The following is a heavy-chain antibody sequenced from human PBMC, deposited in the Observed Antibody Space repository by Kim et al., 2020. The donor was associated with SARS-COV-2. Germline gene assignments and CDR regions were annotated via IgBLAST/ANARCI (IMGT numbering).Heavy chain of an antibody. J-gene: IGHJ2*01. CDR1: GFTFSSYC. CDR2: ISPSGDST. CDR3: AKTLTLQLTYNWYFDL. Sequence: GGSLRLSCAASGFTFSSYCMTWVRQAPGKGLEWVSGISPSGDSTFYADSVKGRFTISRDNSKNTLYLQMNSLRAEDTAVYFCAKTLTLQLTYNWYFDLWGRGTRVTVSS. V-gene: IGHV3-23*01. D-gene: IGHD2-15*01.